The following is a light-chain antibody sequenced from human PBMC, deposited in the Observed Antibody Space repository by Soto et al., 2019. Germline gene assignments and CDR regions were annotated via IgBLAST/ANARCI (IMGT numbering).Light chain of an antibody. CDR1: SGHSSYA. CDR2: LNSDGSH. J-gene: IGLJ1*01. V-gene: IGLV4-69*01. Sequence: QPVLTQSPSASASLGASVKLTCTLSSGHSSYAIAWHQQQPEKGPRYLMKLNSDGSHSKGDEIPDRFSGSSSRAERYLTISLPQSEDEADYYCHTRDTNMQVFGTGTKLTVL. CDR3: HTRDTNMQV.